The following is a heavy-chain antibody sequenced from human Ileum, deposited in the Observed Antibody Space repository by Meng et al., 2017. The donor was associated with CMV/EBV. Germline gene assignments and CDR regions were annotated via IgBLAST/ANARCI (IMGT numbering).Heavy chain of an antibody. V-gene: IGHV3-21*01. J-gene: IGHJ4*02. CDR3: ARGGPIPSIAAPRDY. Sequence: AASGFTFSSYSMNWVRQAPGKGLEWVSSISSSSSYIYYADSVKGRFTISRDNAKNSLYLQMNSLRAEDTAVYYCARGGPIPSIAAPRDYWGQGTLVTVS. CDR1: GFTFSSYS. D-gene: IGHD6-6*01. CDR2: ISSSSSYI.